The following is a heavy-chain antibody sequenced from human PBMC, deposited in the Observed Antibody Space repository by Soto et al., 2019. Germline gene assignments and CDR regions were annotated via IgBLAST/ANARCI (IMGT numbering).Heavy chain of an antibody. J-gene: IGHJ4*02. CDR3: ARVAVTTYYFDY. D-gene: IGHD4-17*01. CDR1: GFTFSSYW. V-gene: IGHV3-74*01. Sequence: VQLGEYGGDLVQPGGSLRLSCAASGFTFSSYWMHWVRQAPGKGLVWVSRINPDGSRTSYADSVKGRFTISRDNAKNTLYLQMNSLGAEDTAVYYCARVAVTTYYFDYWGQGTLVTVSS. CDR2: INPDGSRT.